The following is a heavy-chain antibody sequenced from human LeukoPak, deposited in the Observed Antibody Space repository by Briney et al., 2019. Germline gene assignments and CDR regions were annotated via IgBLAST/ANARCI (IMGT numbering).Heavy chain of an antibody. Sequence: PVGSPRLSCAASGFTFSSYSMNWVRQAPGKGLEWASSIGSSGYDMFYADSVKGRFTMSRDNAKNSLFLQMNSLRPEDTAVYYCASVGSGTYYKVPYWGQGTLVTVSS. CDR1: GFTFSSYS. J-gene: IGHJ4*02. V-gene: IGHV3-21*01. CDR2: IGSSGYDM. D-gene: IGHD3-10*01. CDR3: ASVGSGTYYKVPY.